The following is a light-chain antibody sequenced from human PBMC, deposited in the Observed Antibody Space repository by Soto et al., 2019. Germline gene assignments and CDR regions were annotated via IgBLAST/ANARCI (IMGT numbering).Light chain of an antibody. V-gene: IGKV3-20*01. CDR3: QQYNNWPQT. Sequence: EIVLTQSPGTLSLSPGERATLSCRASQSVSSSYLAWYQQKRGQAPRLLIYGASSRATGIPDRFSASGSGTDFTLTISRLEPEDFAVYYCQQYNNWPQTFGQGTKVDIK. CDR2: GAS. CDR1: QSVSSSY. J-gene: IGKJ1*01.